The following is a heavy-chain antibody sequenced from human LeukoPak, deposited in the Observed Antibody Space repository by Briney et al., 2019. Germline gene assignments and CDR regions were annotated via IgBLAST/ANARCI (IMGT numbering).Heavy chain of an antibody. V-gene: IGHV3-21*01. D-gene: IGHD3-10*01. J-gene: IGHJ5*02. Sequence: GGSLRLSCAAAGFTFSSYSMNWIRQAPGKGLEGVSYISSSSRYIYYADSVKGRFTISRDNAKNSLYLQMNSLRAEDTAVYYCARVATTSGWFDPWGQGTLVTVSS. CDR3: ARVATTSGWFDP. CDR2: ISSSSRYI. CDR1: GFTFSSYS.